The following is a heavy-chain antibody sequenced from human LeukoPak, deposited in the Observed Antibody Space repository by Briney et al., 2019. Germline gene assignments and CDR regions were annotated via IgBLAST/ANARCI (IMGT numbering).Heavy chain of an antibody. V-gene: IGHV3-53*01. D-gene: IGHD4-17*01. Sequence: GGSLRLSCAASGFTVSSSYMNWVRQAPGKGLEWVSIIYAGGSTYYAGSVEGRFTISRDNSKNTLYLQMNSLRAEDTAVYYCAREEETVKAFGPWGQRTLVTVSS. J-gene: IGHJ5*02. CDR3: AREEETVKAFGP. CDR1: GFTVSSSY. CDR2: IYAGGST.